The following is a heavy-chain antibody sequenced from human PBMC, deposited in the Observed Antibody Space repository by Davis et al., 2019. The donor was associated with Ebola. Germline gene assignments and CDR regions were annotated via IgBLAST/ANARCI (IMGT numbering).Heavy chain of an antibody. D-gene: IGHD2-2*01. CDR1: GFTFSSYW. J-gene: IGHJ3*02. V-gene: IGHV3-7*01. CDR3: ARRPELGYCSSTSCFRDAFDI. Sequence: PGGSLRLSCAASGFTFSSYWMSWVRQAPGKGLEWVANIKQDGSEKYYVDSVKGRFTISRDNAKNSLYLQMNSLRAEDTAVYYCARRPELGYCSSTSCFRDAFDIWGQGTMVTVSS. CDR2: IKQDGSEK.